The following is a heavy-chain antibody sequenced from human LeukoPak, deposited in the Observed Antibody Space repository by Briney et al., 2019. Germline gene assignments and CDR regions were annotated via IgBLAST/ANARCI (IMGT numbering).Heavy chain of an antibody. V-gene: IGHV3-74*01. CDR2: INSDGSST. CDR1: EFTFSNYA. CDR3: ARTAPYGSGSSIEPDAFDI. Sequence: PGGSLRLSCAASEFTFSNYAMTWVRQAPGKGLVWVSRINSDGSSTSYADSVKGRFTISRDNAKNTLYLQMNSLRAEDTAVYYCARTAPYGSGSSIEPDAFDIWGQGTMVTVSS. J-gene: IGHJ3*02. D-gene: IGHD3-10*01.